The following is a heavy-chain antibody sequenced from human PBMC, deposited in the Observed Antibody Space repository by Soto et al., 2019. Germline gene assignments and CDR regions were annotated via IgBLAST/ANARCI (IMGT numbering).Heavy chain of an antibody. CDR1: GGTFSSYA. CDR2: IIPIFGTA. D-gene: IGHD6-6*01. CDR3: AREESTRPEYSSALGY. Sequence: GASVKVSCKASGGTFSSYAISWVRQAPGQGLEWMGGIIPIFGTANYAQKFQGRVTITADKSTSTAYMELSSLRSEDTAEYYCAREESTRPEYSSALGYWGQGTLVTVSS. J-gene: IGHJ4*02. V-gene: IGHV1-69*06.